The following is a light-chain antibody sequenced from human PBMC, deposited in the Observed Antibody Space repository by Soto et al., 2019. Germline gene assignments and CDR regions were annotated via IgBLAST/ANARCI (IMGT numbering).Light chain of an antibody. CDR1: QSISRG. CDR3: QQFNNYPST. J-gene: IGKJ1*01. Sequence: DIQMTQSPSTLSASVGDRVTITCRASQSISRGLAWYLQKPRNAPKLLIYKASSLESGDPSRFSGNGSGTEVTLTNSSLQPVKFATYYCQQFNNYPSTFGEGNRVEL. CDR2: KAS. V-gene: IGKV1-5*03.